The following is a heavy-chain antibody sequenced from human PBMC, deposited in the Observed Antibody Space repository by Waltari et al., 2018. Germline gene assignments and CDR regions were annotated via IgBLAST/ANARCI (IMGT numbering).Heavy chain of an antibody. J-gene: IGHJ4*02. V-gene: IGHV4-59*01. CDR3: ARENLFDTDDMGYFDY. CDR2: IYYSGST. D-gene: IGHD5-18*01. CDR1: GGSISSYY. Sequence: QVQLQESGPGLVKPSETLSLTCTVSGGSISSYYWSWIRQPPGKGLGWVWYIYYSGSTNYNPALKSRVTISVDTSKNQFSLKLSSVTAADTAVYYCARENLFDTDDMGYFDYWGQGTLVTVSS.